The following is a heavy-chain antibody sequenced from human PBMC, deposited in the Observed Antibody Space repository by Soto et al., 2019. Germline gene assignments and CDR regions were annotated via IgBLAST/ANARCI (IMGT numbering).Heavy chain of an antibody. D-gene: IGHD6-6*01. J-gene: IGHJ6*02. CDR3: ARGWQLAYYYYYGMDV. CDR1: RFTFSSYW. V-gene: IGHV3-7*01. CDR2: IKQDGSEK. Sequence: PGGSLRLSCAASRFTFSSYWMSWVHQAPGKGLEWVANIKQDGSEKYYVDSVKGRFTISRDNAKNSLYLQMNSLRAEDTAVYYCARGWQLAYYYYYGMDVWGQGTTVTVSS.